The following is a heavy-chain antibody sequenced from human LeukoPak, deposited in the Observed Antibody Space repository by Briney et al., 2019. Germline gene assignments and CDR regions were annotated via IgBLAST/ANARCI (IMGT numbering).Heavy chain of an antibody. J-gene: IGHJ5*01. Sequence: SQTLSLTCGISGDSVSSNDAAWSWIRQSPSRGLEWLGRTFYRSKWYYDYAPSVRSRITINPDTSKSQFSLQLDSVTPEDTAVYYCAREVAIVRGVRNWFDSWGPGILVTASP. CDR1: GDSVSSNDAA. CDR3: AREVAIVRGVRNWFDS. D-gene: IGHD3-10*01. V-gene: IGHV6-1*01. CDR2: TFYRSKWYY.